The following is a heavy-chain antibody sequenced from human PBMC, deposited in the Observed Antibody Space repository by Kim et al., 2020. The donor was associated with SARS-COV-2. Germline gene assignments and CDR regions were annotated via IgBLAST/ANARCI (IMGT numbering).Heavy chain of an antibody. Sequence: GESLKISCKGSGYSFTSYWIGWVRQMPGKGLEWMGIIYPGDSDTRYSPSFQGQVTISADKSISTAYLQWSSLKASDTAMYYCARVGCSGGSCYAYLPGNWFDPWAREPWSPSPQ. CDR3: ARVGCSGGSCYAYLPGNWFDP. D-gene: IGHD2-15*01. CDR2: IYPGDSDT. J-gene: IGHJ5*02. V-gene: IGHV5-51*01. CDR1: GYSFTSYW.